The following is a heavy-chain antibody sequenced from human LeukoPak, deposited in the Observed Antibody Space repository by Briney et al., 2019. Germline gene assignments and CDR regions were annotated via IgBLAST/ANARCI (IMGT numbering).Heavy chain of an antibody. CDR2: IKQDGSEK. CDR1: GFTFSSYW. V-gene: IGHV3-7*01. J-gene: IGHJ6*03. Sequence: PGGSLRLSCAASGFTFSSYWMSWVRQAPGKGLEWVANIKQDGSEKYYVDSVKGRFTISRDNAKNSLYLQMNSLRAEDTAVYYCASVNQLDYYYYYMDVWGKGTTVTVSS. D-gene: IGHD1-1*01. CDR3: ASVNQLDYYYYYMDV.